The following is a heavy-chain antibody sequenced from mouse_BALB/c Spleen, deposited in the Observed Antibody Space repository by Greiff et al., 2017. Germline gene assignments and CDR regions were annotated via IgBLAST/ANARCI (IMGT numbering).Heavy chain of an antibody. Sequence: VQLQQSGAELVRPGTSVKISCKASGYTFTNYWLGWVKQRPGHGLEWIGDIYPGGGYTNYNEKFKGKATRTADTSSSTAYMQLSSLTSEDSAVYFCAREEDYYGSSYSYWGQGTTLTVSS. D-gene: IGHD1-1*01. CDR3: AREEDYYGSSYSY. V-gene: IGHV1-63*02. CDR2: IYPGGGYT. J-gene: IGHJ2*01. CDR1: GYTFTNYW.